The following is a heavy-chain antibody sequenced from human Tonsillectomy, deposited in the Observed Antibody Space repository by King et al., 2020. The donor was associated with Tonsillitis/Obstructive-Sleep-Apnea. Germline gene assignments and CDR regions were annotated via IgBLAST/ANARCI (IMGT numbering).Heavy chain of an antibody. CDR3: TADRIQPLHVNYYYYMVV. Sequence: QLVQSGGGLVKPGGSLRLSCAASGFTFSNAWMSWVRQAPGKGLEWVGRIKSKTDDGTTDYAAPVKGRFTISRDDSKNTLYLQIYSLKTEDTAVYYCTADRIQPLHVNYYYYMVVWGKGTTVTVSS. J-gene: IGHJ6*03. V-gene: IGHV3-15*01. D-gene: IGHD5-18*01. CDR2: IKSKTDDGTT. CDR1: GFTFSNAW.